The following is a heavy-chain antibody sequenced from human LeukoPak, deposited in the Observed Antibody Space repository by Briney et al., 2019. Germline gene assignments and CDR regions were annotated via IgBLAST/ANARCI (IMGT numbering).Heavy chain of an antibody. V-gene: IGHV3-13*01. CDR2: IGTAGDT. Sequence: GGSLRLSCAASGFTFSSYDMHWVRQATGKRLEWVSTIGTAGDTYYLDSVKGRFTISRENAKNSLYLQMNSLTAGDTAVYYCARGGDFAYSYGGYYYMDVWCKGTTVIVSS. D-gene: IGHD5-18*01. CDR1: GFTFSSYD. CDR3: ARGGDFAYSYGGYYYMDV. J-gene: IGHJ6*03.